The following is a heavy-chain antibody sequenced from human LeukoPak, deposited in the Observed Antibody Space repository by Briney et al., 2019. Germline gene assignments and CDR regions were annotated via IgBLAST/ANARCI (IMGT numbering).Heavy chain of an antibody. CDR3: AKDGLGYCSGGSCCSMDAFDI. D-gene: IGHD2-15*01. V-gene: IGHV3-9*01. CDR2: ISWNSDSI. J-gene: IGHJ3*02. Sequence: GGSLRLSCAASGFTFNDYAMHWVRQAPGKGLEWVSGISWNSDSIGYADSVKGRFTISRDNAKNSLYLQVNSLRAEDTALYYCAKDGLGYCSGGSCCSMDAFDIWGQGTMVTVSS. CDR1: GFTFNDYA.